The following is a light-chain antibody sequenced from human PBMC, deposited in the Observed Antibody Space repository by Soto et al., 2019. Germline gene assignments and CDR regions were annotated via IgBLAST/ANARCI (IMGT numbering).Light chain of an antibody. CDR2: DVS. J-gene: IGLJ1*01. CDR3: CSYAGSYTFV. CDR1: SSDVGGYNY. V-gene: IGLV2-11*01. Sequence: QSALTQPRSVSGSPGQSVTISCTGTSSDVGGYNYVSWYQQHPGKAPKLMIYDVSERPSGVPDRFSGSKSGNTASLTISGLQAEDEADYYCCSYAGSYTFVFAPGTKLTVL.